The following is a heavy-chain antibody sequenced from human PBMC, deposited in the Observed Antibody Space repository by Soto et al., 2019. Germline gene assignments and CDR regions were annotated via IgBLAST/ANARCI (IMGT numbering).Heavy chain of an antibody. CDR2: ISHDGTNK. CDR1: GFTFSIYT. V-gene: IGHV3-30-3*01. CDR3: ARVSENRLVRQGFDY. Sequence: GGSLRLSCAASGFTFSIYTIHWVRQAPGKGLEWVAVISHDGTNKYYADSVKGRFTVSRDSSKNTLYLDMNSLRSEDTAVYYCARVSENRLVRQGFDYWGRGTLVTVLL. D-gene: IGHD3-22*01. J-gene: IGHJ4*02.